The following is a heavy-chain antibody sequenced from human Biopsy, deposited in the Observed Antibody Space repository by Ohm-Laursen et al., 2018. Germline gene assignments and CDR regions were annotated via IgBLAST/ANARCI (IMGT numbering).Heavy chain of an antibody. J-gene: IGHJ4*02. CDR1: GFAFSRSW. CDR3: ARDPGQDGAIDF. Sequence: SLRLSCAASGFAFSRSWMSWLRQTPGKGLEWVANINSDGTQKFYVDSVQGRFTISRNNTGNSVSLQMNSLRVDDTAVYHCARDPGQDGAIDFWGQGTLVTVSS. CDR2: INSDGTQK. D-gene: IGHD4/OR15-4a*01. V-gene: IGHV3-7*01.